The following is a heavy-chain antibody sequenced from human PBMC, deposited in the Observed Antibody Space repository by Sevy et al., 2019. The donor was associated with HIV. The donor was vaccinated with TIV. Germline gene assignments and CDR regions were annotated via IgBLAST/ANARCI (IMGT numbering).Heavy chain of an antibody. V-gene: IGHV3-33*08. CDR3: ASEQQLVLRIGHYYYYMDV. CDR1: GFTFSSYG. J-gene: IGHJ6*03. D-gene: IGHD6-13*01. Sequence: GGSLRLSCAASGFTFSSYGMHWVRQAPGKGLEWVAVIWYDGSNKYYADSVKGRFTISRDNSKNTLYLQMNSLGAEDTAVYYCASEQQLVLRIGHYYYYMDVWGKGTTVTVSS. CDR2: IWYDGSNK.